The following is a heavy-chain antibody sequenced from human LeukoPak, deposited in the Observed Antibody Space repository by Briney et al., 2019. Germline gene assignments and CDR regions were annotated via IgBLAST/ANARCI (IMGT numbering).Heavy chain of an antibody. D-gene: IGHD2-15*01. CDR3: ARARRDCSGGTCFSYYFDN. J-gene: IGHJ4*02. Sequence: ETLSLTCAVYGGSFSGYYWSWIRQPPGKGLEWVSTISGSGGSTYYADSVKGRFTISRDNSKNMVFLQMGSLRAEDMAVYYCARARRDCSGGTCFSYYFDNWGQGTLVTVSP. V-gene: IGHV3-23*01. CDR2: ISGSGGST. CDR1: GGSFSGYY.